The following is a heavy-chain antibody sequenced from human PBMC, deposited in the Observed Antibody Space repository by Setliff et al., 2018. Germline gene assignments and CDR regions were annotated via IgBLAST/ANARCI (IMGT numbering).Heavy chain of an antibody. CDR3: AGTPARGTTWLSPFDY. Sequence: SETLSLTCTVTGGSFDNGTHYWSWIRQPAGKVPEWIGLIQGTGNTNYNPSLQSRATISIDTSKNQISLKITSVTAADTALYSCAGTPARGTTWLSPFDYWGQGIQVTVSS. D-gene: IGHD3-9*01. CDR2: IQGTGNT. J-gene: IGHJ4*02. CDR1: GGSFDNGTHY. V-gene: IGHV4-61*02.